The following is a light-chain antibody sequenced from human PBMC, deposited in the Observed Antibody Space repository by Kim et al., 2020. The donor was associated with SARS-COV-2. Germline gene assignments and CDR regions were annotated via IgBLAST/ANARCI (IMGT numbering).Light chain of an antibody. V-gene: IGLV3-1*01. J-gene: IGLJ2*01. CDR1: KLGDKY. Sequence: SVSPGQAASITCSGDKLGDKYACWYQQKPGQSPVLVIYQDNKRPSGIPGRFSGSNSGNTATLTISGTQAMDEADYYCQAWDSSTGVFGGGTQLTVL. CDR2: QDN. CDR3: QAWDSSTGV.